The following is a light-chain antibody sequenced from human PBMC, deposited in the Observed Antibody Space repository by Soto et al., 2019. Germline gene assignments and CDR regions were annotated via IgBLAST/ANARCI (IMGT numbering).Light chain of an antibody. V-gene: IGLV2-14*03. CDR2: DVY. J-gene: IGLJ1*01. CDR1: RTDVDGYDY. Sequence: QSALTQPASVSGSPGQSIAISCTGVRTDVDGYDYVSWYQQHPGQAPQLLIYDVYNRPSGVSHRCSGSKSGDTASLTISGLQAEDEADYYCTSYTSSTPIYVFGTGTKLTVL. CDR3: TSYTSSTPIYV.